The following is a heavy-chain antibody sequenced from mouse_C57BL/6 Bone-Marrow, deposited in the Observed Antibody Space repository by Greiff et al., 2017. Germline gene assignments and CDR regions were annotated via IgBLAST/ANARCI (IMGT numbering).Heavy chain of an antibody. CDR3: ARNYGSSYPWFAY. V-gene: IGHV1-7*01. D-gene: IGHD1-1*01. Sequence: VQLVESGAELAKPGASVKLSCKASGYTFTSYWMHWVKQRPGQGLEWIGYINPSSGYTKYNQKFKDKATLTADKTSSPAYMQLSILTYEDSAVDYCARNYGSSYPWFAYWGKGTLVTVSA. CDR1: GYTFTSYW. J-gene: IGHJ3*01. CDR2: INPSSGYT.